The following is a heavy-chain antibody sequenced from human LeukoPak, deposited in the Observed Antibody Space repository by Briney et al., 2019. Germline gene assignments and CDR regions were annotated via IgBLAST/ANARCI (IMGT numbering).Heavy chain of an antibody. Sequence: GRSLRLSCVTTGFTFSKYGMHWVRQAPGKGLEWVAVISYDGNNKYYADSVKGRFTISRDNSKNTLYLQMNSLRAEDTALYYCAKFQVGAKGAFDIWGQGTMVTVSS. CDR1: GFTFSKYG. CDR2: ISYDGNNK. J-gene: IGHJ3*02. V-gene: IGHV3-30*18. D-gene: IGHD1-26*01. CDR3: AKFQVGAKGAFDI.